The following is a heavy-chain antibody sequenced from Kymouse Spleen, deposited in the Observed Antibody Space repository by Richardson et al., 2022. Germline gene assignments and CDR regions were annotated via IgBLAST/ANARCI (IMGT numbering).Heavy chain of an antibody. Sequence: EVQLVESGGGLVQPGGSLRLSCAASGFTFSSYDMHWVRQATGKGLEWVSAIGTAGDTYYPGSVKGRFTISRENAKNSLYLQMNSLRAGDTAVYYCARAIAARDYGMDVWGQGTTVTVSS. V-gene: IGHV3-13*01. D-gene: IGHD6-6*01. CDR2: IGTAGDT. CDR3: ARAIAARDYGMDV. CDR1: GFTFSSYD. J-gene: IGHJ6*02.